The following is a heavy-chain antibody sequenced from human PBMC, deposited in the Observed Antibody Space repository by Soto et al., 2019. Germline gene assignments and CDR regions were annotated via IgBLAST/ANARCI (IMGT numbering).Heavy chain of an antibody. D-gene: IGHD3-3*01. J-gene: IGHJ6*02. CDR3: AKGQGGGYDFWSGDNYGMDV. V-gene: IGHV3-23*01. CDR1: GFTFSSYA. CDR2: ISGSGGST. Sequence: GGSLRLSCAASGFTFSSYAMSWVRQAPGKGLEWVSAISGSGGSTYYADSVKGRFTISRDNSKNTLYLQMNSLRAEDTAVYYCAKGQGGGYDFWSGDNYGMDVWGQGTTVTASS.